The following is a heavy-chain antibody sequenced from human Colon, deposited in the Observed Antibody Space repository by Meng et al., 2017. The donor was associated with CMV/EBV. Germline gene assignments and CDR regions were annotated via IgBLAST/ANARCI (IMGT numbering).Heavy chain of an antibody. J-gene: IGHJ4*02. CDR1: GFSFSASS. CDR3: ARVGVNKPFDY. D-gene: IGHD2-21*01. CDR2: IKYDGSET. V-gene: IGHV3-7*01. Sequence: GGSLRLSCAASGFSFSASSMTWVRQAPGKGLEWVANIKYDGSETHYVESLKGRITISRDNAKNSLFLQINSLRPEDTAVFFCARVGVNKPFDYWGQGTLVTVSS.